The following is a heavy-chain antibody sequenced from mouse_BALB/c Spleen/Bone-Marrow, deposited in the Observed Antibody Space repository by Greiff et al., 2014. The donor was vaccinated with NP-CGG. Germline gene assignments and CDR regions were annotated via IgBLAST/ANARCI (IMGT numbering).Heavy chain of an antibody. CDR1: GYTFTSYR. J-gene: IGHJ4*01. D-gene: IGHD2-1*01. V-gene: IGHV1-4*01. Sequence: VQLQESGAELAKPGASVKMSCKASGYTFTSYRMHRVKQRPGQGLEWIGYINPSTGYTDYNQKFNDKATLTADKSSSTAYMQLSSLTSKDSAVYYCARGNPLYAMDYWGQGTSVTVSS. CDR2: INPSTGYT. CDR3: ARGNPLYAMDY.